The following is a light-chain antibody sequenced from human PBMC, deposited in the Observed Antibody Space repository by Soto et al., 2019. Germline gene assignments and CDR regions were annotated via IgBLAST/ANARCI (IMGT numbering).Light chain of an antibody. CDR1: QSLYNNY. V-gene: IGKV3-20*01. J-gene: IGKJ5*01. CDR3: QQYGSSPIT. Sequence: EIVLTQSPGSLSLFPGETATLSCRASQSLYNNYLAWYQEKPGQAPRLLIHGASSRPTGSPDRFSGSGSGTDFTLTISRLEPEDFAVYYCQQYGSSPITFGQGTRLEIK. CDR2: GAS.